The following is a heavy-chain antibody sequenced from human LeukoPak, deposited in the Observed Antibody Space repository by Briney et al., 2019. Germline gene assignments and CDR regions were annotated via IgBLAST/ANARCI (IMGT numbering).Heavy chain of an antibody. J-gene: IGHJ5*02. CDR1: GYSISSGYY. D-gene: IGHD2-2*01. CDR2: INHSGST. Sequence: SETLSLTCAVSGYSISSGYYWGWIRQPPGKGLEWIGEINHSGSTNYNPSLKSRVTISVDTSKNQFSLKLSSVTAADTAVYYCARGRRYCSSTSCYPPNWFDPWGQGTLVTVSS. V-gene: IGHV4-38-2*01. CDR3: ARGRRYCSSTSCYPPNWFDP.